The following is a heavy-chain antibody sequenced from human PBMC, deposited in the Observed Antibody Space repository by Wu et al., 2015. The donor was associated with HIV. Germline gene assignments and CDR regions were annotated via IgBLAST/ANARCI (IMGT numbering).Heavy chain of an antibody. D-gene: IGHD3-3*01. Sequence: QVQLVQSGTELKKPGSSVKVSCKVSGDNFNDHGISWVRQAPAQGLEWMGGVLPILGRPDYSEKFQGRVTITADESSTTVYMDLSGLTSEDTAIYFCARAKXRLTSSHVFDFWAREPWSPSRQ. J-gene: IGHJ4*02. V-gene: IGHV1-69*11. CDR1: GDNFNDHG. CDR3: ARAKXRLTSSHVFDF. CDR2: VLPILGRP.